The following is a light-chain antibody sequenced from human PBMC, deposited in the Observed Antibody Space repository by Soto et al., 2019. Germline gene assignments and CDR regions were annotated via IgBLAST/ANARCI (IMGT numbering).Light chain of an antibody. Sequence: QLVLTQSPSASASXGXSXKLTCTLSSGHSSYAIAWHQQQPEKGPRYLMKLNSDGSHSRGDGIPDRFSGSSSGAERYLTISSLQSEDEADYYCQTWGTGIHVFGTGTKVTVL. J-gene: IGLJ1*01. CDR2: LNSDGSH. V-gene: IGLV4-69*01. CDR3: QTWGTGIHV. CDR1: SGHSSYA.